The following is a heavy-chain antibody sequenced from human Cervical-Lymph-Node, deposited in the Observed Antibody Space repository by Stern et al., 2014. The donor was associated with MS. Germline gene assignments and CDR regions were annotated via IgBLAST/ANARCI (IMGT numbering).Heavy chain of an antibody. Sequence: QVQLVESGAEVKKPGSSVKVSCKASGGTFSNFAMNWVRQAPGQGLVWMGGIIPMFGTTNQTQDFQGRVTFTADKSTKTACMELSSLSSGDTAVYYCVLQTLGATYWGQGTLVIVSS. CDR3: VLQTLGATY. J-gene: IGHJ4*02. V-gene: IGHV1-69*06. CDR1: GGTFSNFA. D-gene: IGHD3-3*01. CDR2: IIPMFGTT.